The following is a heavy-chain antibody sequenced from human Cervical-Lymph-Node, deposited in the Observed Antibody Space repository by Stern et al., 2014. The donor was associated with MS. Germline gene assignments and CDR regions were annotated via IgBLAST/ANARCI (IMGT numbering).Heavy chain of an antibody. Sequence: EVHLVESGAEVKKPGESLKISCEASGYLFDDYWIGWVRQMSGRGLELVAIIFPRDSNTRYSPSVQGQVTISADKSIRPAHLQWRGLRPPATAMYYCASSPATPSGYDRFDYWGQGALVTVSS. CDR2: IFPRDSNT. J-gene: IGHJ4*02. V-gene: IGHV5-51*03. D-gene: IGHD5-12*01. CDR1: GYLFDDYW. CDR3: ASSPATPSGYDRFDY.